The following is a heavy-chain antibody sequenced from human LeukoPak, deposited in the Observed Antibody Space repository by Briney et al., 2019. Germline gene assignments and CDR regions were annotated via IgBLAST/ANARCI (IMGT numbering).Heavy chain of an antibody. Sequence: QPGGSLRLSCAASGFIFSLFAMHWVRQAPGKGLEWVSAISGSGGATYHADADSVKGRFTISRDNSKNALYLEINNLRAEDTAVCYCAKDGYNYDSSGHFDYWGQGTLVTVSS. D-gene: IGHD3-22*01. CDR1: GFIFSLFA. CDR2: ISGSGGAT. V-gene: IGHV3-23*01. J-gene: IGHJ4*02. CDR3: AKDGYNYDSSGHFDY.